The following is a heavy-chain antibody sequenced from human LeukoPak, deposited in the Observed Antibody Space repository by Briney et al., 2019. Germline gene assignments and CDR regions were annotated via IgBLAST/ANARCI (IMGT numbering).Heavy chain of an antibody. Sequence: GGSLRLSCAASGFTVSGNFMSWVRQAPGKGLEWVSVIYSGGSTYYADSVKGRFTISRDNSKNTLYLQMNGLRAEDMAVYYCTRVVYSSGYSQGFDIWGQGTMVTVSS. CDR3: TRVVYSSGYSQGFDI. J-gene: IGHJ3*02. D-gene: IGHD6-19*01. CDR1: GFTVSGNF. CDR2: IYSGGST. V-gene: IGHV3-66*01.